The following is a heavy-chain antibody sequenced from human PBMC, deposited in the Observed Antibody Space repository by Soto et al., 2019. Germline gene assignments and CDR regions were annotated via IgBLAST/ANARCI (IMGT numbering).Heavy chain of an antibody. Sequence: QVQLQQWGAGLLKPSETLSLTCAVYGGSFSGYYWSWIRQPPGKGLEWIGEVNPSGSTTYNSSLKSRVPIAVDTASNQVSLRLTSATAADTAVYFCAVTRPTYGFDVWGQGKLVIVSS. D-gene: IGHD2-15*01. CDR1: GGSFSGYY. J-gene: IGHJ3*01. V-gene: IGHV4-34*01. CDR2: VNPSGST. CDR3: AVTRPTYGFDV.